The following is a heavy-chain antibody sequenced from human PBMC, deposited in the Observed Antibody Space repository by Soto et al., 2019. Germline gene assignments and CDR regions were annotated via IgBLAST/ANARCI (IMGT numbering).Heavy chain of an antibody. CDR2: IYHSGST. D-gene: IGHD6-25*01. V-gene: IGHV4-31*03. J-gene: IGHJ5*02. CDR3: AREAAGILNWFDP. CDR1: GGSISSGGYY. Sequence: QVQLQESGPGLVKPTQTLSLTCTVSGGSISSGGYYWSWIRQHPGKGLEWIGYIYHSGSTYYNPSLTSRVTISVETSKNQFSLKLSSVTAADTAVYYCAREAAGILNWFDPWGQGTLVTVSS.